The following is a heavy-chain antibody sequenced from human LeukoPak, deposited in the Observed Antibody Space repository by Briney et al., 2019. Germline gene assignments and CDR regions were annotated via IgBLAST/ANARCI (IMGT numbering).Heavy chain of an antibody. J-gene: IGHJ4*02. V-gene: IGHV3-7*01. CDR2: INQDGSEK. CDR1: GFTFSSYA. Sequence: RTGGSLRLSCAASGFTFSSYAMGWVRQAPGKGLEWVANINQDGSEKYYVDSVKGRFTISRDNAKNSLYLQMNSLRAEDTAVYYCARDRLSGGYDDDYWGQGTLVTVSS. D-gene: IGHD5-12*01. CDR3: ARDRLSGGYDDDY.